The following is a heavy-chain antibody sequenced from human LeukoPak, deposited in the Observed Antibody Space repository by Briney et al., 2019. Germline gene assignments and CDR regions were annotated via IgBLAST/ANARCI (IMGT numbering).Heavy chain of an antibody. D-gene: IGHD6-13*01. CDR3: ARLASSSWPLYYYYGMDV. CDR1: GYAFTSYD. CDR2: MNPNNGNT. J-gene: IGHJ6*02. Sequence: ASVKVSCKASGYAFTSYDINWVRQATGQGLEWMGWMNPNNGNTGYAQKFQGRVTMTRSTSISTAYMELSSLRSEDTAVYYCARLASSSWPLYYYYGMDVWGQGTTVTVSS. V-gene: IGHV1-8*01.